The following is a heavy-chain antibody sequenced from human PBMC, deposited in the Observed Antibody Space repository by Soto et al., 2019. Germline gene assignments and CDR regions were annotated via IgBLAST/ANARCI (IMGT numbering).Heavy chain of an antibody. J-gene: IGHJ5*02. CDR2: IYYRGTT. D-gene: IGHD3-9*01. Sequence: SETLSLTCNVSGASIDSVDYYWHWIRQPPGKGLEWIGFIYYRGTTFYNPSLKSRVTISVDTSKNQFSLKLSSVTAADTAVYYCARDNQYYDILTGYPPPGNWFDPWGQGTLVTVSS. CDR3: ARDNQYYDILTGYPPPGNWFDP. CDR1: GASIDSVDYY. V-gene: IGHV4-30-4*01.